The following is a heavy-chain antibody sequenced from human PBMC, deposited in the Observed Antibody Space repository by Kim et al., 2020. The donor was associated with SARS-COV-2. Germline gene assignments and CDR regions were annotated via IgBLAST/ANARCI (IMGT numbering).Heavy chain of an antibody. Sequence: GESLKISCKGSGYSFTSYWISWVRQMPGKGLEWMGRIDPSDSYTNYSPSFQGHVTISADKSISTAYLQWSSLKASDTAMYYCVLGLFDWLSNYYYYGMDVWGQGTTVTVSS. D-gene: IGHD3-9*01. CDR2: IDPSDSYT. V-gene: IGHV5-10-1*01. CDR3: VLGLFDWLSNYYYYGMDV. CDR1: GYSFTSYW. J-gene: IGHJ6*02.